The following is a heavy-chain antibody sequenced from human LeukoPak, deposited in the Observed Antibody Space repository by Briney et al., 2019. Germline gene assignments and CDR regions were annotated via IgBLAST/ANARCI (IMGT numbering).Heavy chain of an antibody. J-gene: IGHJ4*02. Sequence: GGSLRLSCAASGFTFSTYGMHWVRQAPGKGLEWVAFIRYDGSNKYYADSVKGRFTISRDNSKNTLYLQMNSLRAEDTAVYYCAREGEGALNFWGQGTLVTVSS. CDR1: GFTFSTYG. V-gene: IGHV3-30*02. CDR3: AREGEGALNF. CDR2: IRYDGSNK. D-gene: IGHD3-16*01.